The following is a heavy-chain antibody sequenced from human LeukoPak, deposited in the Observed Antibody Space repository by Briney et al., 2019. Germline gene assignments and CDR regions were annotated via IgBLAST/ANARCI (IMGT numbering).Heavy chain of an antibody. J-gene: IGHJ4*02. CDR2: ISGSGGST. D-gene: IGHD6-6*01. V-gene: IGHV3-23*01. Sequence: PGGSLRLSCAGSGFTFRIYAMSWVRQAPGKGLEWVSAISGSGGSTYYADSVKGRFTFSRDNSKNTLHLQMNSLRAEDTAVYYCVRGLDYFDYWGQGTPVTVSS. CDR1: GFTFRIYA. CDR3: VRGLDYFDY.